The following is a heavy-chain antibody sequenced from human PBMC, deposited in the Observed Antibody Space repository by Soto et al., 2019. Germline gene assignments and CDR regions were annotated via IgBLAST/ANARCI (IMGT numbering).Heavy chain of an antibody. CDR1: GNTFSNYY. J-gene: IGHJ6*02. D-gene: IGHD6-13*01. CDR3: EAAAAGLYYYGMDV. CDR2: INPSGGHT. Sequence: ASVKVSCKASGNTFSNYYIHWVRQAPGQGLEWMGTINPSGGHTTYAQKFQGRVTITADESTSTAYMELSSLRSEDTAVYYCEAAAAGLYYYGMDVWGQGTTVTVSS. V-gene: IGHV1-46*01.